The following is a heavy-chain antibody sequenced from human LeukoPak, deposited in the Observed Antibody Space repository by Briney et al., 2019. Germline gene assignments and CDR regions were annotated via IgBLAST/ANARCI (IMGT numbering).Heavy chain of an antibody. Sequence: GASVKVSCKASGYTFTSYDINWVRQATGQGLEWMGWMNPNSGNTGYAQKFQGRVTMTRNTSISTAYMELSSLRSEDTAVYYCARYSSSWCEESYYYYMDVWGKGTTVTVSS. J-gene: IGHJ6*03. CDR3: ARYSSSWCEESYYYYMDV. CDR2: MNPNSGNT. D-gene: IGHD6-13*01. V-gene: IGHV1-8*01. CDR1: GYTFTSYD.